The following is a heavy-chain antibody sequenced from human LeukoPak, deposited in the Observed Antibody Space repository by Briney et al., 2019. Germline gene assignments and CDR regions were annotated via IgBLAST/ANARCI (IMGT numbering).Heavy chain of an antibody. V-gene: IGHV4-39*01. Sequence: SETLSLTCTVSGGSVSSSDYYWGWIRQPPGKGLEWIGSVYYNGNTYYNPSLKSRVTMSVDTSKNQFSLKLTSVTAADTAVYYCARVWVYCTTGVSPAGYGAQGTRVTFS. CDR3: ARVWVYCTTGVSPAGY. J-gene: IGHJ4*02. D-gene: IGHD2-8*01. CDR1: GGSVSSSDYY. CDR2: VYYNGNT.